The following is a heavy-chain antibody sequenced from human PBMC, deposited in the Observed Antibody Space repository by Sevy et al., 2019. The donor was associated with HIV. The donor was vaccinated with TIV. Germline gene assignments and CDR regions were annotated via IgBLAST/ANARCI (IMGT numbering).Heavy chain of an antibody. J-gene: IGHJ4*02. Sequence: GGSLRLSCAASGFTFSDYSINWIRQAPGKGLEWVSSISSSGTTIYYTDSVKGRFTISRDNAKNSLYLQMNSLRAEDTAVYYCAREDIADRHFDYWGQGTLVTVSS. CDR2: ISSSGTTI. CDR3: AREDIADRHFDY. V-gene: IGHV3-11*01. D-gene: IGHD6-6*01. CDR1: GFTFSDYS.